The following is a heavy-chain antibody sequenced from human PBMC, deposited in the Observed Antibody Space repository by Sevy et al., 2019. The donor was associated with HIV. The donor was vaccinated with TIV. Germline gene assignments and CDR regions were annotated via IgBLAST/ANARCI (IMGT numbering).Heavy chain of an antibody. D-gene: IGHD3-22*01. CDR2: IWYDGSYK. CDR3: TTHPSLSFAMMVVAEAGMDV. CDR1: GFTFSNYG. V-gene: IGHV3-33*01. Sequence: GGSLRLSCAASGFTFSNYGMHWVRQAPGKGLEWVAVIWYDGSYKYYADSVKGRFTISRDNTKSTLYLQMNSLKIEDTAVYYCTTHPSLSFAMMVVAEAGMDVWGQGTTVTVSS. J-gene: IGHJ6*02.